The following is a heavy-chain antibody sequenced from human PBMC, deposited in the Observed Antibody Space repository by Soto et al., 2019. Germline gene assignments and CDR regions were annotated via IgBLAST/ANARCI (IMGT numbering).Heavy chain of an antibody. CDR3: AKDGAGQQGYGMDV. D-gene: IGHD6-13*01. CDR2: ISYDGSNK. CDR1: GFTFSSYG. Sequence: QVQLVESGGGVVQPGRSLRLSCAASGFTFSSYGMHWVRQAPGKGLEWVAVISYDGSNKYYADSVKGRFTISRDNSKNTLYLQMNSVRAEDTAVYYCAKDGAGQQGYGMDVWGQGTTVTVSS. V-gene: IGHV3-30*18. J-gene: IGHJ6*02.